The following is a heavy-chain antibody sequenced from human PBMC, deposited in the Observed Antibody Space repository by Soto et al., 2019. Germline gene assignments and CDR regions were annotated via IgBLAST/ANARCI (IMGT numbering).Heavy chain of an antibody. CDR2: IYYSGST. Sequence: SETLSLTCTVSGGSISSYYWSWIRQPPGKGLEWIGYIYYSGSTKYNPSLKSRVTISVDTSKNQLSLKLSSVTAADTAVYYCARQSCSSTSFYSWVSWFDSSCQGTLVTVST. D-gene: IGHD2-2*01. V-gene: IGHV4-59*08. J-gene: IGHJ5*01. CDR3: ARQSCSSTSFYSWVSWFDS. CDR1: GGSISSYY.